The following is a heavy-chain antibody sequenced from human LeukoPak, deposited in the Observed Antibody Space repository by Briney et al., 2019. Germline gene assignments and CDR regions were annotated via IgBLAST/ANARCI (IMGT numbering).Heavy chain of an antibody. J-gene: IGHJ6*02. CDR1: GFTFSRHW. V-gene: IGHV3-7*01. CDR3: ARSYYGSGTSYGMDV. D-gene: IGHD3-10*01. Sequence: PGRSLRLSCAVAGFTFSRHWMSWVRQAPGKGLEWLANIKQDGSEKYYVDSVEGRFTISRDNAKNSLYLQMNSLRAEDTAVYYCARSYYGSGTSYGMDVWGQGTTVTVSS. CDR2: IKQDGSEK.